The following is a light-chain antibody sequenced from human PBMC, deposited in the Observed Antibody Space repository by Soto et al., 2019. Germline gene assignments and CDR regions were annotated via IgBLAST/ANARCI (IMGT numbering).Light chain of an antibody. CDR3: QQYGNSPIT. CDR1: QSVSSY. CDR2: GAS. Sequence: EIVLTQSPATLSLSPGERATLSCRASQSVSSYLAWYQQKPGQAPRLLIDGASSRATGVPDRFSGTGSGTDFTLTISRLEPEDFAVFYCQQYGNSPITFGQGTRLEI. V-gene: IGKV3-20*01. J-gene: IGKJ5*01.